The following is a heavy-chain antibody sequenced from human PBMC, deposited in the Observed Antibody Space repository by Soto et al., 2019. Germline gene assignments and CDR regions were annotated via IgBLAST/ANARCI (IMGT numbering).Heavy chain of an antibody. D-gene: IGHD5-12*01. V-gene: IGHV4-34*01. CDR3: AIRGAKLTTIVATTGGEFDY. Sequence: VQLQQWGAGLLKPSETLSLTCAVYGGSFSGYYWSWIRQPPWKGLEWIGEINHRGSTNYNPSLKSRVPISVDTSKNQFSLKLSSVTAADTAVYYCAIRGAKLTTIVATTGGEFDYWGQGTLVTVSS. CDR1: GGSFSGYY. J-gene: IGHJ4*02. CDR2: INHRGST.